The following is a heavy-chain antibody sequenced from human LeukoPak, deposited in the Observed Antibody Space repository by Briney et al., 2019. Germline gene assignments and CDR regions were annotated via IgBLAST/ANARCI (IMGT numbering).Heavy chain of an antibody. Sequence: ASVKVSCKASGGTFSSYAISWVRQAPGQGLEWMGIINPSGGSTSYAQKFQGRVTMTRDTSTSTVYMELSSLRSEDTAVYYCARDIVVVVAATNYYYYGMDVWGQGTTVTVSS. V-gene: IGHV1-46*01. CDR1: GGTFSSYA. CDR3: ARDIVVVVAATNYYYYGMDV. J-gene: IGHJ6*02. CDR2: INPSGGST. D-gene: IGHD2-15*01.